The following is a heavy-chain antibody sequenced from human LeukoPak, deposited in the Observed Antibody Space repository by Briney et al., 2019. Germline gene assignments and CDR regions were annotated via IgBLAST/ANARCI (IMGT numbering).Heavy chain of an antibody. CDR2: ISAYNGNT. D-gene: IGHD4-17*01. V-gene: IGHV1-18*01. Sequence: ALVKVSCKASGYTFTSYGISRVRQAPGQGLEWMGWISAYNGNTNYAQKLQGRVTMTTDTSTSTAYMELRSLRSDDTAVYYCARQSYGDYSGWFDPWGQGTLVTVSS. CDR1: GYTFTSYG. J-gene: IGHJ5*02. CDR3: ARQSYGDYSGWFDP.